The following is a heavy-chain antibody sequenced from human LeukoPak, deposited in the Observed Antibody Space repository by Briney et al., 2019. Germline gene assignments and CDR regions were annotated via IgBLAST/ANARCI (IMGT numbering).Heavy chain of an antibody. J-gene: IGHJ6*02. Sequence: SETLSLTCAVSGDSVNNTNWWTWVRQSPGKGLEWIGEIFHSGVTNYNPSLKSRVTISVDTSKNQFSLKLSSVTAADTAVYYCARHFRGHDILSYGMDVWGQGTTVTVSS. CDR2: IFHSGVT. CDR1: GDSVNNTNW. CDR3: ARHFRGHDILSYGMDV. D-gene: IGHD3-9*01. V-gene: IGHV4-4*02.